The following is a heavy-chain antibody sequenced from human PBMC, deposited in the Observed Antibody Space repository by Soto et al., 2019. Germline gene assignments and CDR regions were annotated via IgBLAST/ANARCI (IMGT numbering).Heavy chain of an antibody. CDR3: AKGHRDDLVGATTGVWYFDL. J-gene: IGHJ2*01. CDR1: GFTFSTYG. CDR2: ISYDGSNK. D-gene: IGHD1-26*01. Sequence: QVQLVESGGGVVQPGRSLRLSCAVSGFTFSTYGMHWVRQAPGKGLEWVAVISYDGSNKYYANSVKGRFTISRDNSKNTLYLQMNSLRAEDTAVYYCAKGHRDDLVGATTGVWYFDLWGRGTLVTVSS. V-gene: IGHV3-30*18.